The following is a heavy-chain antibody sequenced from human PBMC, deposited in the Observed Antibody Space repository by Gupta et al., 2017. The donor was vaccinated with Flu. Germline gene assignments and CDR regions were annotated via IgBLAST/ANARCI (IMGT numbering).Heavy chain of an antibody. Sequence: IRQTPGEGLQWIGNVDYRGDTYYTPSLKRRVSISVDTTKNQFSLRLRSATATDTAVYFCARAQYGSTTACRYDTFDVWGQGTLVAVSS. CDR3: ARAQYGSTTACRYDTFDV. V-gene: IGHV4-39*01. CDR2: VDYRGDT. J-gene: IGHJ3*01. D-gene: IGHD2-2*01.